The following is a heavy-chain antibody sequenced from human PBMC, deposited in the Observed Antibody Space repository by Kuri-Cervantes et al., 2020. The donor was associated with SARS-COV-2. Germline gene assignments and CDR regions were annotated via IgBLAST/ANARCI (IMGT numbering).Heavy chain of an antibody. CDR3: AEDHGPGILTNWFDA. D-gene: IGHD3-9*01. V-gene: IGHV3-23*01. CDR1: GFSFSTNA. J-gene: IGHJ5*02. Sequence: GESLKISCAASGFSFSTNAMSWVRQAPGKGLEWVSTITGSGGSTFYADSVKGRFTISRDNSKTTVFLQLSSLRDEDTSFYYCAEDHGPGILTNWFDAWGQGALVTVSS. CDR2: ITGSGGST.